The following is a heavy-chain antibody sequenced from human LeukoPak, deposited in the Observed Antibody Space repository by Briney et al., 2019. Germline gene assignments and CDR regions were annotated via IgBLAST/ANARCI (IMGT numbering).Heavy chain of an antibody. D-gene: IGHD5-24*01. J-gene: IGHJ4*02. CDR2: ISAYNGNT. CDR1: GYTFTSYG. V-gene: IGHV1-18*01. Sequence: GASVKVSCKASGYTFTSYGISWVRRAPGQGLEWMGWISAYNGNTNCAQKLQGRVTMTTDTSTSTAYMELRSLRSDDTAVYYCAREWWRRRDGYKTFDYWGQGTLVTVSS. CDR3: AREWWRRRDGYKTFDY.